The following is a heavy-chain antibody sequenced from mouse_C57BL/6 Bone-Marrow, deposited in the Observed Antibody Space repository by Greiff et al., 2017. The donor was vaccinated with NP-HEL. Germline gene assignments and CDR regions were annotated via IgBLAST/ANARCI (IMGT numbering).Heavy chain of an antibody. D-gene: IGHD1-1*01. V-gene: IGHV1-55*01. Sequence: QVQLQQSGAELVKPGASVKMSCQASGYTFTSYWITWVKQRPGQGLEWIGDIYPGSGSTNYNEKFKSKATLTVDTSSSTAYMQLSSLTSEDSAVYYCASLFITTVVATDYWGQGTTLTVSS. CDR1: GYTFTSYW. CDR2: IYPGSGST. CDR3: ASLFITTVVATDY. J-gene: IGHJ2*01.